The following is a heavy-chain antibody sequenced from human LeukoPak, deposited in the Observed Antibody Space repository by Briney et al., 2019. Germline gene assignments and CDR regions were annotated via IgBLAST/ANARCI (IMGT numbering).Heavy chain of an antibody. CDR1: GASINSGGFF. J-gene: IGHJ3*02. V-gene: IGHV4-31*03. CDR3: ARVLGVTTGHTFDI. D-gene: IGHD4-17*01. CDR2: IYYSGYT. Sequence: PSETLSLTCTVSGASINSGGFFWSWIRQHPGKGLEWIGHIYYSGYTYYNPSLTSRLAISLDTSKTQFSLRLSSVTAADTALCYCARVLGVTTGHTFDIWGQGIMVTVSS.